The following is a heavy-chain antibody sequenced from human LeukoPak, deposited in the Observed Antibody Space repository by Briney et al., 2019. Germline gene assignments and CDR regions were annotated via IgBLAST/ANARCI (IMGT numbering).Heavy chain of an antibody. CDR1: GGSISSYY. V-gene: IGHV4-59*01. D-gene: IGHD4-17*01. Sequence: PSETLSLTCTVSGGSISSYYWSWIRQPPGKGLEWIGYIYYSGSTNYNPSFKSRVTISVDTSKNQFSLKLSSVTAADTAVYYCAREGTTVTTSTHYYGMDVWGQGTTVTVSS. CDR2: IYYSGST. CDR3: AREGTTVTTSTHYYGMDV. J-gene: IGHJ6*02.